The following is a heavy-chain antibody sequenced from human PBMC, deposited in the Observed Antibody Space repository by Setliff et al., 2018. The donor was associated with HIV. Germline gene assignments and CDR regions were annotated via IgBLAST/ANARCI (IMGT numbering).Heavy chain of an antibody. CDR1: GYTFTAYY. Sequence: ASVKVSCKTSGYTFTAYYLHWVRQAPGQGLEWMGWIDPKSGGTKFAQKFQGRFTMTRDTSISTAYVEVIRIRSDDTAVYFCASAGDPGSPPLDYWGQGTLVTVSS. J-gene: IGHJ4*02. CDR3: ASAGDPGSPPLDY. V-gene: IGHV1-2*02. CDR2: IDPKSGGT. D-gene: IGHD1-26*01.